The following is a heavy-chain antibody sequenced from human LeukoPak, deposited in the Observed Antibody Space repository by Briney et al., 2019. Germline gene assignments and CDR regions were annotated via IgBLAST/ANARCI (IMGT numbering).Heavy chain of an antibody. CDR3: AKDSSYWNYASDH. J-gene: IGHJ4*02. D-gene: IGHD1-7*01. V-gene: IGHV3-30*18. Sequence: GGSLRLSCAASGFTFSSYGMHWVRQAPGKGLEWVAVISYDGSNKYYADSVKGRFTISRDNSKNTLYLQMNSLRAEDTAVYYCAKDSSYWNYASDHWGQGTLVTVSS. CDR2: ISYDGSNK. CDR1: GFTFSSYG.